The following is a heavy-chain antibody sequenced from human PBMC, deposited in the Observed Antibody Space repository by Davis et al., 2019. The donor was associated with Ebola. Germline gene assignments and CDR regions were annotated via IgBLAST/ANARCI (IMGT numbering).Heavy chain of an antibody. CDR3: ARDIFTNAEYLDH. CDR2: ISSDGRQR. J-gene: IGHJ1*01. Sequence: PGGSLRLSCAASAFTFDNYAMTWVRQAPGKGLEWVAVISSDGRQRYYADSVKGRLTISRDNSKSTLYLQMNSLRAEDTGVYYCARDIFTNAEYLDHWGQGTLVTVSS. V-gene: IGHV3-30*03. D-gene: IGHD2-21*01. CDR1: AFTFDNYA.